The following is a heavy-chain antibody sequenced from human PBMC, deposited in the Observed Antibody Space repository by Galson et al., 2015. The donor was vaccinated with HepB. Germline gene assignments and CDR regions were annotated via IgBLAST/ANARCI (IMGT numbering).Heavy chain of an antibody. CDR2: IKSKTDGGTT. V-gene: IGHV3-15*01. Sequence: SLRLSCAASGLTFSNAWMSWVRQAPGKGLEWVGRIKSKTDGGTTDYAAPVKGRFTISRDDSKNTLYLQMNSLKTEDTAVYYCTGVVVTARPFDYWGQGTLVTVSS. D-gene: IGHD2-21*02. CDR3: TGVVVTARPFDY. J-gene: IGHJ4*02. CDR1: GLTFSNAW.